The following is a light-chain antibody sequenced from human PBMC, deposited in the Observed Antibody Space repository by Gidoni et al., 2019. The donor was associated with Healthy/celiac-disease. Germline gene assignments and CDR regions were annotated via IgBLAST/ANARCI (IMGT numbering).Light chain of an antibody. J-gene: IGLJ2*01. CDR1: SSNIGAGYD. V-gene: IGLV1-40*01. Sequence: QSVLTQPPSVSGAPGQRVTISCTGSSSNIGAGYDVHWYQQLPGTAPKLLIYGNSNRPSGVPDRFSGSKSGTSASLAITGLQAEDEADYYCQSYDSILSGLKVFGGGTKLTVL. CDR2: GNS. CDR3: QSYDSILSGLKV.